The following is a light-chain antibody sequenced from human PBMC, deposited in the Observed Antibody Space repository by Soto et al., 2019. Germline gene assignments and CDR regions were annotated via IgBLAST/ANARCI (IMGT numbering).Light chain of an antibody. CDR2: DAS. J-gene: IGKJ5*01. CDR3: QQRGET. V-gene: IGKV3-11*01. Sequence: EIVLTQSPATLSLSPGERATLSCRASQNVANYLDWYQQKPGHPPRLLMFDASRRATGIPTRFSGGGFGTQFTLTINNLETDDFAVYYCQQRGETFGPGTRLE. CDR1: QNVANY.